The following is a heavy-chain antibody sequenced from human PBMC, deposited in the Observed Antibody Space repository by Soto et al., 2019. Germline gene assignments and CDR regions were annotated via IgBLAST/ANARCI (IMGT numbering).Heavy chain of an antibody. Sequence: ASVKVSCKASGGTFSSYTISWVRQAPGQGLEWMGRIIPILGIANYAQKFQGRVTITADKSTSTAYMELSSLRSEDTAVYYCARVSEYSSSWAFDYWGQGTLVTVSS. CDR1: GGTFSSYT. J-gene: IGHJ4*02. D-gene: IGHD6-13*01. CDR3: ARVSEYSSSWAFDY. V-gene: IGHV1-69*02. CDR2: IIPILGIA.